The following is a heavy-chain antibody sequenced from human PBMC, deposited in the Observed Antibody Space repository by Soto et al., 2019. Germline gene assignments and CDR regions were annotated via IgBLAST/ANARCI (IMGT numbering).Heavy chain of an antibody. CDR3: AMGGSGWTRSYFDY. V-gene: IGHV1-2*02. CDR1: GYTFTDYY. D-gene: IGHD6-19*01. CDR2: LNPNTGSP. J-gene: IGHJ4*02. Sequence: GASVKVSCKASGYTFTDYYIHWVRQAPGQGPEWLGWLNPNTGSPNYAQNFQGRVTMTRDTSITTAYMELTRLRSDDTAVYYCAMGGSGWTRSYFDYWGQGTLVTVSS.